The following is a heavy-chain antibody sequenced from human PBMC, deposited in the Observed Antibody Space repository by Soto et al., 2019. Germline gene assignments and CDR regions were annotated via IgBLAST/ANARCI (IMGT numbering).Heavy chain of an antibody. J-gene: IGHJ5*02. V-gene: IGHV4-30-2*01. CDR3: ARERCNGAYCSGIDP. CDR1: VGSISSGGYS. D-gene: IGHD2-15*01. CDR2: IYHSGST. Sequence: QLQLQESGSGLVKHSQTLSLTCAVSVGSISSGGYSWSWIRQPPGKGLEWIGYIYHSGSTYYNPSLKSRVTISVDRSKNQFSLKLSSVTAADTAVYYCARERCNGAYCSGIDPWGQGTLVTVSS.